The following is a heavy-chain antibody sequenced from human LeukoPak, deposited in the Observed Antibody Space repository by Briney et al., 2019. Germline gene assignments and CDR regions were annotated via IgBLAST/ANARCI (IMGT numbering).Heavy chain of an antibody. CDR3: ARNVYRTFDS. CDR1: GFTFSTYW. CDR2: IKQDGSEK. D-gene: IGHD1-14*01. V-gene: IGHV3-7*01. J-gene: IGHJ4*02. Sequence: PGGSLRFSCAASGFTFSTYWMSWVRQAPGKGLEWVANIKQDGSEKYYVDSVKDRFTISRDNAKNSLYLQMNSLRVEDTAVYYCARNVYRTFDSWDQGTLVTVSS.